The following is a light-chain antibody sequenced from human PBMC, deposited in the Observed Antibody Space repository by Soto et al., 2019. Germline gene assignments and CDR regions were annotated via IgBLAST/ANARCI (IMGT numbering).Light chain of an antibody. Sequence: QSALTQPASVSGSPGQSITISCTGTSSDVGGYNFVSWYQQHPGKAPRLIIYEVSSRPSGVSYRFSGSKSGNTASLTISGLQAEDEADYYCSSYTGSSTYVVFGGGTKLTVL. CDR2: EVS. V-gene: IGLV2-14*01. CDR3: SSYTGSSTYVV. CDR1: SSDVGGYNF. J-gene: IGLJ2*01.